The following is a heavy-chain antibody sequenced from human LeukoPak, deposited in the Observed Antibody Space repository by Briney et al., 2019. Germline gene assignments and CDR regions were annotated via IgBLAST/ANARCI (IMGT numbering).Heavy chain of an antibody. J-gene: IGHJ4*02. Sequence: ASVKVSCKASGYTFISYYMHWVRQAPGQGLEWMGIINLSGGGTSHAQEFQGRVTMSRDTSTSTVYMELSSLRSEDTAVYYCAGSSVERQQLARFDYWGQGTLVTVSS. D-gene: IGHD6-13*01. CDR2: INLSGGGT. CDR1: GYTFISYY. CDR3: AGSSVERQQLARFDY. V-gene: IGHV1-46*01.